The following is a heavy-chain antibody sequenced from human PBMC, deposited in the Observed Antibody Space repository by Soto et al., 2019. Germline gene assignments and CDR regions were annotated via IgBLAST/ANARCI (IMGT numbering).Heavy chain of an antibody. CDR2: IIPIFGTA. D-gene: IGHD3-3*01. Sequence: SVKVSCKASGGTFSSYAISWVRQAPGQGLEWMGGIIPIFGTANYAQKFQGRVTITADESTSTAYMELSSLRSEDTAVYYCASPKFRFWQQLDPWGQGTLVTVSS. CDR3: ASPKFRFWQQLDP. V-gene: IGHV1-69*13. J-gene: IGHJ5*02. CDR1: GGTFSSYA.